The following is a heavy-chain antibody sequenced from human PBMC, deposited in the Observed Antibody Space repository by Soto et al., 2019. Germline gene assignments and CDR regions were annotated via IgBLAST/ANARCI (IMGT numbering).Heavy chain of an antibody. CDR2: IYWSDEK. D-gene: IGHD2-2*01. Sequence: QITLKESGPALVKPTQTLTLTCTISGFSLNTSGVGVGWIRQPPGKALEWLALIYWSDEKRYSTSLKTRLTIHKDTSKNQVVLTMTNMDPVDKATYYCVRRPPDAIYLVYRGQGTLIPIST. J-gene: IGHJ4*02. CDR3: VRRPPDAIYLVY. V-gene: IGHV2-5*01. CDR1: GFSLNTSGVG.